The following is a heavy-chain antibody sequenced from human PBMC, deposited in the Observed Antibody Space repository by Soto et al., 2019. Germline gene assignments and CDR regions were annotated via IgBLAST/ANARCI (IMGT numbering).Heavy chain of an antibody. J-gene: IGHJ4*02. CDR2: IYYSGST. V-gene: IGHV4-31*03. CDR3: ARAGDSSGYYYVYDY. CDR1: GGSISSGGYY. Sequence: QVQLQESGPGLVKPSQTLSLTCTVSGGSISSGGYYWSWIRQHPGKGLEWIGYIYYSGSTYYNPSLKSRVTISVDTSKNQFSLKLSSVTAADTAVYYCARAGDSSGYYYVYDYWGQGTLVTVSS. D-gene: IGHD3-22*01.